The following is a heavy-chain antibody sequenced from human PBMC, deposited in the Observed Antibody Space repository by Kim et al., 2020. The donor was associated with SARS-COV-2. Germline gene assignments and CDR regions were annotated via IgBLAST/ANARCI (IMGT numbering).Heavy chain of an antibody. CDR1: GFTFSSYG. CDR3: AREPFAYDSSGYSGLDI. Sequence: GGSLRLSCAASGFTFSSYGMHWVRQAPGKGLEWVAVIWYDGSNKYYADSVKGRFTISRDNSKNTLYLQMNSLRAEDTAVYYCAREPFAYDSSGYSGLDIWGQGTMVTVSS. V-gene: IGHV3-33*01. J-gene: IGHJ3*02. CDR2: IWYDGSNK. D-gene: IGHD3-22*01.